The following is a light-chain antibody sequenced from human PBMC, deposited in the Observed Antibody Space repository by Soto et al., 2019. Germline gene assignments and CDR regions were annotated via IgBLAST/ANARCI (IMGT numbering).Light chain of an antibody. Sequence: DIQMTQSPSSLSASVGDRVTITCRASQSISSYLNWYQQKPGKAPKLLIYAASSLQSGVTSRFSGSGSGTDFTLTISSLQPEDFATYYCKQSYSTPPTFGGGTKVEIK. V-gene: IGKV1-39*01. CDR2: AAS. J-gene: IGKJ4*01. CDR1: QSISSY. CDR3: KQSYSTPPT.